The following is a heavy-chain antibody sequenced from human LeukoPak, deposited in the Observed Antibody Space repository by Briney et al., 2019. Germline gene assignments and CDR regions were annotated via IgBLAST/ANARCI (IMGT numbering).Heavy chain of an antibody. CDR1: GFTFSSYW. J-gene: IGHJ4*02. Sequence: PGGSLRLSCAASGFTFSSYWMHWVRQAPGKGLVWVSRINSDGSSTNYADSVKGRFTISRDNSKNTLYLQMNSLRAEDTAVYYCASQKRTVDPYWGQGTLVTVSS. D-gene: IGHD4-23*01. CDR2: INSDGSST. CDR3: ASQKRTVDPY. V-gene: IGHV3-74*01.